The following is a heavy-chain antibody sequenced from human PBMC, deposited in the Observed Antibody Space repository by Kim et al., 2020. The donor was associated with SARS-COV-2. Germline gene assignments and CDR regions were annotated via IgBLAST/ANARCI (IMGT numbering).Heavy chain of an antibody. D-gene: IGHD6-19*01. Sequence: YADSAKVRFTISSYHSKNTLYLQMNSLRCEDTAVYYCAKGFSRGWYNDFDYWGQGTLVTVSS. J-gene: IGHJ4*02. V-gene: IGHV3-23*03. CDR3: AKGFSRGWYNDFDY.